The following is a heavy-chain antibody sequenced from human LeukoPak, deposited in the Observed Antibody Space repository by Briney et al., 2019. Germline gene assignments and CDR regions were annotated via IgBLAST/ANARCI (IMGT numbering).Heavy chain of an antibody. CDR2: ISSSSSYI. V-gene: IGHV3-21*01. CDR1: GFTFSSYS. D-gene: IGHD5-18*01. CDR3: ARDRSADSYGYVPNWFDP. Sequence: PGGSLRLSCAASGFTFSSYSMNWVRQAPGKGLEWVSSISSSSSYIYYADSVKGRFTISRDNAKNPLYLQMSSLRAEDTAVYYCARDRSADSYGYVPNWFDPWGQGTLVTVSS. J-gene: IGHJ5*02.